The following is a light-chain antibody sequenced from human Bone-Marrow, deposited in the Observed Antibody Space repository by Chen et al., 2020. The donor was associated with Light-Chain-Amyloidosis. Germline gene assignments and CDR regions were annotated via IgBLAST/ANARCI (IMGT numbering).Light chain of an antibody. CDR2: EVT. CDR3: NSCTITNTLV. J-gene: IGLJ1*01. Sequence: SALPQPASVSGSPGQSITISCTGTSSDVGGDNHVSWYQQHPDKAPTLMIYEVTNRPSWVPDRCSDSRSTDTSSLTVSGLQAEDEADCFCNSCTITNTLVFGGGTKVTVL. V-gene: IGLV2-14*01. CDR1: SSDVGGDNH.